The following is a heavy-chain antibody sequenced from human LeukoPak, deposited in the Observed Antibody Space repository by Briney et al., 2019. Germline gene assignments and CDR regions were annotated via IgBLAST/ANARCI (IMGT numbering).Heavy chain of an antibody. J-gene: IGHJ4*02. D-gene: IGHD5-18*01. CDR1: GGSFSGYY. CDR2: INHSGST. V-gene: IGHV4-34*01. CDR3: ARVNPYSHGGLVGY. Sequence: PSETLSLTCAVYGGSFSGYYWSWIRQPPGKGLEWIGEINHSGSTNYNPSLKSRVTISVDTSKNQFSLKLSSVTAADTAVYYCARVNPYSHGGLVGYWGQGTLVTVSS.